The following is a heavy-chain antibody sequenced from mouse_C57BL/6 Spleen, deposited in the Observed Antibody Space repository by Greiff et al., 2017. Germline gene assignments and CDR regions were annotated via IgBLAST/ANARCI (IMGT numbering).Heavy chain of an antibody. D-gene: IGHD2-1*01. V-gene: IGHV1-82*01. CDR3: ARENYGNLDV. Sequence: QVQLQQSGPELVKPGASVKISCKASGYAFSSSWMNWVKQRPGKGLEWIGRIYPGDGDTNYNGKFKGKATLTADKSSSTAYMQLSSLTSEDSAVYFCARENYGNLDVWGTGTTVTVSS. CDR2: IYPGDGDT. J-gene: IGHJ1*03. CDR1: GYAFSSSW.